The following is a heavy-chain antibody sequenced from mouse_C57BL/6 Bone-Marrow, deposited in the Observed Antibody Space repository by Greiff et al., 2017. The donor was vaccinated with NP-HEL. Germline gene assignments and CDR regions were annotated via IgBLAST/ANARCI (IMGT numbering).Heavy chain of an antibody. CDR1: GFTFSDYG. Sequence: EVQLVESGGGLVKPGGSLKLTCAASGFTFSDYGMHWVRQAPAKGLEWVAYISSGSSTIYYADTVKGRFTISRDNAKNTLFLQMTRLRSEDTAMYYCVGGNYVDYWGQGTTLTVSS. J-gene: IGHJ2*01. V-gene: IGHV5-17*01. CDR2: ISSGSSTI. CDR3: VGGNYVDY.